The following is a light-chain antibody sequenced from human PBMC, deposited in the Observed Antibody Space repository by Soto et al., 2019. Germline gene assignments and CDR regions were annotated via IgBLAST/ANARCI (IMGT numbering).Light chain of an antibody. J-gene: IGKJ1*01. CDR3: QQCNNWPLA. V-gene: IGKV3D-15*01. CDR2: GAS. Sequence: EIVMTQSPATLSVSPGERATLSCRASQSVSSNLAWYQQKPGQAPRLLIYGASTRATGIPARFSGSGFGTDFTLTISSLQSEDFAVYYCQQCNNWPLAFGQGTKVEIK. CDR1: QSVSSN.